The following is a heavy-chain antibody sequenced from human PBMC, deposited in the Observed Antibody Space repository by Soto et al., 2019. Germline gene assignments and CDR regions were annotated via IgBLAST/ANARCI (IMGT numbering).Heavy chain of an antibody. CDR3: ARDLTSVRGS. D-gene: IGHD3-10*01. J-gene: IGHJ4*02. Sequence: QVQMVQSGAEVKKPGSSARVSCKVSGGTFSRHSISWVRQDPGQGLEWMGGIIPIFDATQYAQKFQGRLTITADESTTTFHMDLSGLRPEDTAIYYCARDLTSVRGSWGQGTLVTVS. V-gene: IGHV1-69*01. CDR1: GGTFSRHS. CDR2: IIPIFDAT.